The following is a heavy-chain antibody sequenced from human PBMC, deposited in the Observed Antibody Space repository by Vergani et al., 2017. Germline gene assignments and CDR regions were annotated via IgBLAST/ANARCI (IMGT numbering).Heavy chain of an antibody. CDR2: ISYDGSNK. Sequence: QEQLVESGGGVVQPGRSLRLSCAASGFTFSSYAMHWVRQAPGKGLEWVAVISYDGSNKYYADSVKGRFTISRDNSKNTLYLQMNSLRAEDTAVYYCARGSITMLVVVNLALGYWGQGTLVTVSS. V-gene: IGHV3-30-3*01. CDR3: ARGSITMLVVVNLALGY. CDR1: GFTFSSYA. D-gene: IGHD3-22*01. J-gene: IGHJ4*02.